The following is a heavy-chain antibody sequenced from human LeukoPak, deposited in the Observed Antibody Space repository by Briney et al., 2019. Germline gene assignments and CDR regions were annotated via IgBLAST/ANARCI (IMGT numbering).Heavy chain of an antibody. CDR1: GDSIRSSRYH. CDR2: SHYSGST. J-gene: IGHJ3*02. V-gene: IGHV4-39*07. D-gene: IGHD3-3*01. Sequence: SETLSLTCTVSGDSIRSSRYHWAWIRQPPGEGLEWIGSSHYSGSTYYNPSLKSRVTISVDTPKNQLSLKLSSVTAADTAVYYCARTPIFGVVITVVNAFDIWGQGTMVTVSS. CDR3: ARTPIFGVVITVVNAFDI.